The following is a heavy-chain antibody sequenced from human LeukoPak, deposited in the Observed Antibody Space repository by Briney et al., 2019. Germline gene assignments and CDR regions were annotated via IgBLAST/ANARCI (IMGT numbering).Heavy chain of an antibody. CDR1: GYTFSNYG. Sequence: ASVKVSCTASGYTFSNYGISWMRQAPGQGLEWMGWINTYDGNSNSAQNLQGRVTMTTDTSTSTAYMELRSLRSDDTAVYYCARGGTYSRGLLVYWGQGTLVTVSS. J-gene: IGHJ4*02. D-gene: IGHD1-26*01. CDR3: ARGGTYSRGLLVY. CDR2: INTYDGNS. V-gene: IGHV1-18*01.